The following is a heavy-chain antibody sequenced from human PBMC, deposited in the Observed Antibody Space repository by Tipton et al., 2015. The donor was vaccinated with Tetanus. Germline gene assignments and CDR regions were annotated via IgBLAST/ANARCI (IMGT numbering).Heavy chain of an antibody. CDR3: ARSGYYSRAYYHYRMDV. CDR2: VVVGDS. Sequence: TLSLTCAVTGGSISGPNWWSWVRQIPGKGLEWIGEVVVGDSNYNPSLKSRVTISVDTSKNQFSQNLSSVTAADTAVYYCARSGYYSRAYYHYRMDVWGQGTTVSVSS. CDR1: GGSISGPNW. J-gene: IGHJ6*02. D-gene: IGHD3-9*01. V-gene: IGHV4-4*02.